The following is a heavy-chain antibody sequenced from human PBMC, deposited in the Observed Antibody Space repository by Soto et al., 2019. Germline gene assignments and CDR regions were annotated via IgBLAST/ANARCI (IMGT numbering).Heavy chain of an antibody. D-gene: IGHD2-2*01. V-gene: IGHV1-18*01. Sequence: QVQLVQSGAEVKKPGALVKVSCKASRYMFTSYGISWVRQAPGQGLEWMGWISTYTGQTNYAQNLQGRVTMTTDTSTSTAYMELRSLRSDDTAVYYCARDQVPTATGPLTSNWFDPWGQGTLVIVSS. CDR1: RYMFTSYG. CDR3: ARDQVPTATGPLTSNWFDP. CDR2: ISTYTGQT. J-gene: IGHJ5*02.